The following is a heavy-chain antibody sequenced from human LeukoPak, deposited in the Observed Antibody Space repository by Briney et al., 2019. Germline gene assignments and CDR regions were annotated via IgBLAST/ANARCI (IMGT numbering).Heavy chain of an antibody. CDR3: ARGPVALPNDRLSLFFDF. J-gene: IGHJ5*01. CDR1: GASFNNHY. CDR2: VKHDGDT. V-gene: IGHV4-34*01. Sequence: SETLSLTCAVYGASFNNHYWTWIRQSPDKGLEWIGEVKHDGDTNVNPSLRSRVVMSVDASKNQFSLKMTSVTAADTAIYFCARGPVALPNDRLSLFFDFWGQGTLVTVSS. D-gene: IGHD2-8*01.